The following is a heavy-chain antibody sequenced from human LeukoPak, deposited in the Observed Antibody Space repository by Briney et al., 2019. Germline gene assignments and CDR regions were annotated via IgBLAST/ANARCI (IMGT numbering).Heavy chain of an antibody. J-gene: IGHJ3*01. D-gene: IGHD6-13*01. CDR3: ARDTSSPT. Sequence: GGSLRLSCAASGFTFSSYGMHWIRQAPGKELEWVASIWYDGSNKYYADSVKGRFTISRDNSKNTLYLQMNSLRAEDTAVYYCARDTSSPTWGQGAMVTVSS. CDR1: GFTFSSYG. V-gene: IGHV3-33*01. CDR2: IWYDGSNK.